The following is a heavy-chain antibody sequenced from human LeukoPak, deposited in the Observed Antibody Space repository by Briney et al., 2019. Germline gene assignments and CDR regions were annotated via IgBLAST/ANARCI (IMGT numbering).Heavy chain of an antibody. CDR2: INPNSGNT. Sequence: ASVKVSXKASGYTFTGYYMHWVRQAPGQGLEWMGWINPNSGNTGYAQKFQGRVTMTRNTSISTAYMELSSLRSEDTAVYYCARGWKYYYGSGKQGGHNWFDPWGQGTLVTVSS. CDR1: GYTFTGYY. D-gene: IGHD3-10*01. CDR3: ARGWKYYYGSGKQGGHNWFDP. V-gene: IGHV1-8*02. J-gene: IGHJ5*02.